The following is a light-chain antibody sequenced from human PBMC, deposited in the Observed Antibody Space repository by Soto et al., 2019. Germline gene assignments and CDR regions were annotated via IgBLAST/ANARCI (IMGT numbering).Light chain of an antibody. CDR1: QSVSSY. Sequence: EIVLTQSPATLSLSPGERATLSCRASQSVSSYLAWYQQKPGQAPRLLIYDASKRATGIPARFSGSGSGTDFTRTISSLEPEDFAIYYCQQRSNWPRTFGQGTKVEIK. J-gene: IGKJ1*01. CDR3: QQRSNWPRT. CDR2: DAS. V-gene: IGKV3-11*01.